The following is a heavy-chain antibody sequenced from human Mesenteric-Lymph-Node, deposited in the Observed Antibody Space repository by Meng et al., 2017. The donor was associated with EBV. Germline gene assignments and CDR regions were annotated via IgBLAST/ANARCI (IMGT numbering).Heavy chain of an antibody. CDR3: VREAGGGTFNWFDP. Sequence: QVRLVHSGAEVKKPGASVKVSCKASGYTFTSYGISWVRQAPGQGLEWMGWISTYSGNTDYAQKFQGRVTMTTDTSTNTAYMELRSLRSDDTAVFYCVREAGGGTFNWFDPWGQGTLVTVSS. D-gene: IGHD6-13*01. CDR2: ISTYSGNT. J-gene: IGHJ5*02. CDR1: GYTFTSYG. V-gene: IGHV1-18*01.